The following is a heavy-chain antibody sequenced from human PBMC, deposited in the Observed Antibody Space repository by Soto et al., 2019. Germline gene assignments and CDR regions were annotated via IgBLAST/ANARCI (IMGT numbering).Heavy chain of an antibody. V-gene: IGHV3-74*01. D-gene: IGHD3-9*01. CDR3: AKDRDGPRSNYEIVNGYYDY. CDR2: INSGGSST. CDR1: GFTFSSYW. Sequence: GGSLRLSCAASGFTFSSYWMHWVRQAPGKGLEWVSRINSGGSSTSYADSVKGRFTISRDNAKNTLYLQMNSLRAEDTAVYYCAKDRDGPRSNYEIVNGYYDYWGQGTLVTVSS. J-gene: IGHJ4*02.